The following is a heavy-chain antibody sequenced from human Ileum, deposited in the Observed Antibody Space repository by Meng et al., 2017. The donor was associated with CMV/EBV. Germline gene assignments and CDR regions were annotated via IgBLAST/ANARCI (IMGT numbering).Heavy chain of an antibody. V-gene: IGHV4-4*02. CDR1: GGSISSSIL. J-gene: IGHJ4*02. CDR2: IYHSGST. CDR3: AKGCSSTSCYYDY. Sequence: SETLSLTCAVSGGSISSSILWSWVRQPPGKGLEWIGEIYHSGSTNYNPSLKSRVTISGDKSKNQFSLKLRTVTAADTAVYYCAKGCSSTSCYYDYWGQGTLVTVSS. D-gene: IGHD2-2*01.